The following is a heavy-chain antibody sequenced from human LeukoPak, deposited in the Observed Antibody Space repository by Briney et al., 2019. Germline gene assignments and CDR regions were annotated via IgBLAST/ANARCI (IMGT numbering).Heavy chain of an antibody. V-gene: IGHV4-38-2*02. CDR3: ARETQCRSTSCSPCYYYMDG. CDR2: IYHSGST. CDR1: GYSLCRGYY. J-gene: IGHJ6*03. Sequence: SETLSLTCTVSGYSLCRGYYWGWIGQPPGKGLEWIGGIYHSGSTYYSPSLKSRVTISVDTSKNQFSLKRSSVTAADTAVYYCARETQCRSTSCSPCYYYMDGWGKGTTVTISS. D-gene: IGHD2-2*01.